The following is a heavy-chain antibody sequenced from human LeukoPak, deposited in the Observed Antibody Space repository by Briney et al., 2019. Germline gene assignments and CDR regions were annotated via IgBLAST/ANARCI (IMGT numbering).Heavy chain of an antibody. V-gene: IGHV3-23*01. CDR1: GFTFSSYA. CDR3: AKWTPFWMATTSLDY. D-gene: IGHD5-24*01. J-gene: IGHJ4*02. CDR2: ISGSGGST. Sequence: GGSLRLSCAACGFTFSSYAMSWVRQAPGKGLEWVSAISGSGGSTYYADSVKGRFTISRDNSKNTLYLQMNSLRAEDTAVYYCAKWTPFWMATTSLDYWGQGTLVTVSS.